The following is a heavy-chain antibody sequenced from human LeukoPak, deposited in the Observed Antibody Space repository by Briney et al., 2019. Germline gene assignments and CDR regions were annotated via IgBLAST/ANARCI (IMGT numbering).Heavy chain of an antibody. J-gene: IGHJ4*02. CDR2: INPNRGCT. Sequence: ASVKVSCKASGYTFTGYYMHWVRQAPRQALEWMGLINPNRGCTKYAQQFQGRVTMTRDTSISTAYMELRRLRSDDTAVYYCALWFGELLDYWGQGTLVTVSS. D-gene: IGHD3-10*01. CDR1: GYTFTGYY. V-gene: IGHV1-2*02. CDR3: ALWFGELLDY.